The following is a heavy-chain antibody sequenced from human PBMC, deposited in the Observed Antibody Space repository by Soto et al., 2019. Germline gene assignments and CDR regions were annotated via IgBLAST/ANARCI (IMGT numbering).Heavy chain of an antibody. CDR2: IYPGDSDT. D-gene: IGHD6-6*01. J-gene: IGHJ4*02. CDR3: AREYSSSGIDY. CDR1: GYSFTNYW. Sequence: GESLKISCNGSGYSFTNYWIGWVRQMPGKGLEWMGIIYPGDSDTRYSPSFQGQVTISADKSISTAYLQWSSLKASDTAMYYCAREYSSSGIDYWGQGTLVTVSS. V-gene: IGHV5-51*01.